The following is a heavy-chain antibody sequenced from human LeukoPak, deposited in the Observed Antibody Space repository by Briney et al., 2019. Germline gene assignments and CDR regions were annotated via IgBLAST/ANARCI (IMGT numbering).Heavy chain of an antibody. J-gene: IGHJ4*02. V-gene: IGHV3-30-3*01. CDR1: GLTFSSYA. D-gene: IGHD5-12*01. Sequence: PGRSLRLSCAASGLTFSSYATHRVRQAPGKGLEWVAVISYDGSNKYYADSVKGRFTISRDNSKNTLYLQMNSLRAEDTAVYYCARDLLGGYRWGQGTLVTVSS. CDR3: ARDLLGGYR. CDR2: ISYDGSNK.